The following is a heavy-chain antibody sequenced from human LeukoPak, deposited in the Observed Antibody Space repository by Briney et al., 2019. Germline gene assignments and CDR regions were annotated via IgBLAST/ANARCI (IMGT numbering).Heavy chain of an antibody. CDR2: MNPNSGNT. CDR3: ARGYCSGGSCYTPYFRYYYYMDV. D-gene: IGHD2-15*01. CDR1: GYTFTSYD. V-gene: IGHV1-8*03. J-gene: IGHJ6*03. Sequence: ASVKVSCKASGYTFTSYDINWVRQATGQGLEWMGWMNPNSGNTGYAQKFQGRVTITRNTSISTAYMELSSLRSEDTAVYYCARGYCSGGSCYTPYFRYYYYMDVWGKGTTVTISS.